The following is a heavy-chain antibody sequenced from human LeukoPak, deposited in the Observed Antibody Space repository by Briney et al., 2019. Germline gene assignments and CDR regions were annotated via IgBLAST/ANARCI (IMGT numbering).Heavy chain of an antibody. CDR1: GYTFTSYD. V-gene: IGHV1-8*03. CDR3: ARGHRRDWFDP. CDR2: MNPNSGNT. J-gene: IGHJ5*02. Sequence: ASVKVSCKASGYTFTSYDINWVRPATGQGLEWMGWMNPNSGNTGYAQKFQGRVTITRNTSISTAYMELSSLRSEDTAVYYCARGHRRDWFDPWGQGTLVTVSS.